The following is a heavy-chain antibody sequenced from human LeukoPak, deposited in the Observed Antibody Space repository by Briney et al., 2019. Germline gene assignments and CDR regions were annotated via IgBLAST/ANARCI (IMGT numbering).Heavy chain of an antibody. Sequence: PSETLSLTCTVSGGSISSYYWSWIRQPAGKGLEWIGRIYTSGSTNYNPSLKSRVTISVDTSKNQFSLKLSSVTAADTAVYYCASRELDYYDSSGYSEFDYWGQGTLVTVSS. CDR3: ASRELDYYDSSGYSEFDY. V-gene: IGHV4-4*07. D-gene: IGHD3-22*01. J-gene: IGHJ4*02. CDR2: IYTSGST. CDR1: GGSISSYY.